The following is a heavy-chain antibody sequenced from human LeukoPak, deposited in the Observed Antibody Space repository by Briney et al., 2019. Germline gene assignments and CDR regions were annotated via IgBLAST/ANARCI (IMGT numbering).Heavy chain of an antibody. D-gene: IGHD3-10*01. V-gene: IGHV3-30*02. Sequence: GGSLRLSCAASGFTFSSYGMHWVRQAPGKGLEWVAFIRYDGSNKHYADSVKGRFTISRDNSKNTLYLQMNSLRAEDTAVYYCAKHRPSMVRGVIEDYWGQGTLVTVSS. J-gene: IGHJ4*02. CDR1: GFTFSSYG. CDR3: AKHRPSMVRGVIEDY. CDR2: IRYDGSNK.